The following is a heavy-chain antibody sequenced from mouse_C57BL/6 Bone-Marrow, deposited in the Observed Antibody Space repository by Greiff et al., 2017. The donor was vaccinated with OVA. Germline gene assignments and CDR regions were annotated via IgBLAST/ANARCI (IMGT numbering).Heavy chain of an antibody. Sequence: VQLQQSGAELARPGASVKLSCKASGYTFTSYGISWEKQRTGQGLEWIGEIYPRSGNTYYNEKFKGKATLTADKSSSTAYMELRSLTSEDSAVYFCAREIYYYGSSYVGYWGQGTTLTVSS. CDR2: IYPRSGNT. V-gene: IGHV1-81*01. J-gene: IGHJ2*01. CDR1: GYTFTSYG. CDR3: AREIYYYGSSYVGY. D-gene: IGHD1-1*01.